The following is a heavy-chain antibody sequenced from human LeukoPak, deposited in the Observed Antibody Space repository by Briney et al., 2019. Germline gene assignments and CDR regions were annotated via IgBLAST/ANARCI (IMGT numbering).Heavy chain of an antibody. V-gene: IGHV3-23*01. Sequence: PGGSLRLSCAASGFSFTDYAMSWARQPPGEGLEWVSAVSGHGDTTDYVDSVKGRFTISRDNSRNTVHLQIDSLRIEDTGVYYCARGSTAAAPGWVYWGHGTLVTVSS. J-gene: IGHJ4*01. CDR2: VSGHGDTT. CDR1: GFSFTDYA. D-gene: IGHD6-19*01. CDR3: ARGSTAAAPGWVY.